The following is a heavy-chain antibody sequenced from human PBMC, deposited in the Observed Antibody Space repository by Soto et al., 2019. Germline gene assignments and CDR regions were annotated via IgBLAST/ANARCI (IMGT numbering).Heavy chain of an antibody. J-gene: IGHJ4*02. CDR3: ATEPPRITIFGARTSDNGGY. CDR2: IIPILGIA. V-gene: IGHV1-69*02. D-gene: IGHD3-3*01. Sequence: QVQLVQSGAEVKKPGSSVKVSCKASGGTFSSYTISWVRQAPGQGLEWMGRIIPILGIANYAQKFQGRVTITADKSTSTAYMELSSLRSEDTAVYYCATEPPRITIFGARTSDNGGYGGQGTQVTVSS. CDR1: GGTFSSYT.